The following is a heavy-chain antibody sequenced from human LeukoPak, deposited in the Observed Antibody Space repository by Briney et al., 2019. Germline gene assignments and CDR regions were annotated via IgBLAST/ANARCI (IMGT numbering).Heavy chain of an antibody. Sequence: SVKVSCKASGYTFTSYGVSWVRQAPGQGLEWMGWISAYNGNTNYAQKFQGRVTMTKDTSTSTAFMELRSLRSDDTAVYYCARDLSGYCSSTSCMGYWGQGTLVTVSS. J-gene: IGHJ4*02. D-gene: IGHD2-2*01. CDR1: GYTFTSYG. V-gene: IGHV1-18*01. CDR3: ARDLSGYCSSTSCMGY. CDR2: ISAYNGNT.